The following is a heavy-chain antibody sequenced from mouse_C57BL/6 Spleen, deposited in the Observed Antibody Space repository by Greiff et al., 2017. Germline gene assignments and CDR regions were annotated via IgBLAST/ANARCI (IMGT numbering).Heavy chain of an antibody. V-gene: IGHV1-80*01. Sequence: QVQLQQSGAELVKPGASVKISCKASGYAFSSYWMNWVKQRPGKGLEWIGQIYPGDGDTNYNGKFKGKATLTADKSSSTAYMQLSSLTSEDSAVYFCARWITTVVAFDDWGQGTTLTVSS. J-gene: IGHJ2*01. CDR3: ARWITTVVAFDD. D-gene: IGHD1-1*01. CDR1: GYAFSSYW. CDR2: IYPGDGDT.